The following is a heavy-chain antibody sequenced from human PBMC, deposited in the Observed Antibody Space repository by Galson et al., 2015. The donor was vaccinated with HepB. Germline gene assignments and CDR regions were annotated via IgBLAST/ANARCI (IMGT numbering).Heavy chain of an antibody. V-gene: IGHV1-69*13. D-gene: IGHD2-15*01. CDR2: IIPIFGTA. J-gene: IGHJ1*01. CDR1: GGTFSSYA. Sequence: SVKVSCRASGGTFSSYAISWVRQAPGQGLEWMGGIIPIFGTANYAQKFQGRVTITADESTSTAYMELSSLRSEDTAVYYCARGMRRHCSSDSCYPNDRLEYFQHWGQGTLVTVSS. CDR3: ARGMRRHCSSDSCYPNDRLEYFQH.